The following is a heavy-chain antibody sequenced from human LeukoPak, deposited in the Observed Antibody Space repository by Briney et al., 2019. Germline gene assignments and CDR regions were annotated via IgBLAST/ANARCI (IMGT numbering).Heavy chain of an antibody. D-gene: IGHD2-15*01. V-gene: IGHV7-4-1*02. J-gene: IGHJ6*02. CDR1: GDSFSSFA. CDR3: ASGWWYDGMDV. CDR2: VNTNTGKP. Sequence: GASVKVSCKASGDSFSSFALNWVRQAPGQGLEWMGWVNTNTGKPTYAQGFTGRFVFSLDASVTTAYLQISSLKADDTAVYYCASGWWYDGMDVWGQGTTVTVSS.